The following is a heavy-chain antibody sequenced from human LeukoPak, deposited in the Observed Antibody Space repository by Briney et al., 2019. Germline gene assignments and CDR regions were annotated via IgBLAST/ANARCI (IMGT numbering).Heavy chain of an antibody. D-gene: IGHD4-11*01. V-gene: IGHV4-39*07. CDR2: IYYSGST. CDR1: GGSISSSSYY. Sequence: PSETLSLTCTVSGGSISSSSYYWGWIRQPPGKGLEWIGSIYYSGSTYYNPSLKSRVTISVDTSKNQFSLKLSSVTAADTAVYYCARDSLDYNNWFDPWGQGTLVTVSS. J-gene: IGHJ5*02. CDR3: ARDSLDYNNWFDP.